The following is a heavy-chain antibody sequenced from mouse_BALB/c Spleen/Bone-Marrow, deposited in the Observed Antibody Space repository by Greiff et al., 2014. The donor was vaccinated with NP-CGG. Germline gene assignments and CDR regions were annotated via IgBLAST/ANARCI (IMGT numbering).Heavy chain of an antibody. CDR1: GYAFTDYK. V-gene: IGHV1-15*01. Sequence: ESGAELVRPGTSVTLSCKASGYAFTDYKMHWVKQTPVHGLEWIGLIDPETGGTAYNQRFKGKAIMTADKSSSTAYMDLRSLTSEDSAVYYCTIVAYWGQGTLVTVSA. CDR3: TIVAY. CDR2: IDPETGGT. J-gene: IGHJ3*01.